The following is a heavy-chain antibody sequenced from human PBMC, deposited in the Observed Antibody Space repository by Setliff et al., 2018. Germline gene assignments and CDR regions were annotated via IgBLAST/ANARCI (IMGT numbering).Heavy chain of an antibody. V-gene: IGHV3-66*02. CDR1: GFTVNNNY. Sequence: LRLSCAASGFTVNNNYMTWVRQAPGKGLEWVSLIFSGDTTYYADSVKGRFTISRDSSKNTLYLQMNSLRPEDTAVYYCARGVVVYNWFDPWGQGTLVTVSS. CDR2: IFSGDTT. CDR3: ARGVVVYNWFDP. D-gene: IGHD2-15*01. J-gene: IGHJ5*02.